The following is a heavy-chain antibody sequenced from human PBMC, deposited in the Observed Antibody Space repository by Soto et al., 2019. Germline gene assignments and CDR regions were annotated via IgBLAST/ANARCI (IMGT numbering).Heavy chain of an antibody. CDR1: GGSFSGYY. CDR3: ARGLSRFGELSLFDY. Sequence: QVQLQQWGAGLLKPSETLSLTCAVYGGSFSGYYWSWIRQPPGKGLEWIGEINHSGSTNYNPSLKSRVTISVDTSKNQFSLKLSSVTAADTAVYYCARGLSRFGELSLFDYWGQGTLVTVSS. CDR2: INHSGST. V-gene: IGHV4-34*01. D-gene: IGHD3-16*02. J-gene: IGHJ4*02.